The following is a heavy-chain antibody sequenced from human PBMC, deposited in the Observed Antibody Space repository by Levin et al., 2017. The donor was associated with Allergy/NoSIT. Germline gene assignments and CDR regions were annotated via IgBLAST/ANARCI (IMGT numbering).Heavy chain of an antibody. CDR2: IYYSGST. D-gene: IGHD3-10*01. J-gene: IGHJ4*02. CDR3: ARDGDGSGSGWRAD. CDR1: GGSISSGGYY. V-gene: IGHV4-31*03. Sequence: SSETLSLTCTVSGGSISSGGYYWSWIRQHPGKGLEWIGYIYYSGSTYYNPSLKSRVTISVDTSKNQFSLKLSSVTAADTAVYYCARDGDGSGSGWRADWGQGTLVTVSS.